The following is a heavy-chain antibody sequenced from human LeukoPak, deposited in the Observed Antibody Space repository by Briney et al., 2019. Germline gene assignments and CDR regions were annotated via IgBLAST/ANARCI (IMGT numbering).Heavy chain of an antibody. CDR2: IGGSGVTK. CDR1: GFTFSSYA. Sequence: GGSLRLSCAASGFTFSSYAMHWVRQAPGKGLEWVSTIGGSGVTKFYADSVAGRFTISRDNSNNALFLQMNNLRAEDMAIYYCARGASSWEYTTFDVWGQGAIVTVSS. D-gene: IGHD6-13*01. CDR3: ARGASSWEYTTFDV. J-gene: IGHJ3*01. V-gene: IGHV3-23*01.